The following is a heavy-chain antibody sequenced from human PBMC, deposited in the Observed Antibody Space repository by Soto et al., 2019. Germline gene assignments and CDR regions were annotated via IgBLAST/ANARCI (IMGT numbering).Heavy chain of an antibody. CDR1: GGTFSSYT. D-gene: IGHD3-22*01. V-gene: IGHV1-69*02. Sequence: ASVKVSCKASGGTFSSYTISWVRQAPGQGLEWMGRIIPILGIANYAQKFQGRVTITADKSTSTAYMELSSLRSEDTAVYYCASPILHDYYDSSGYYYAYWGQGTLVTVSS. CDR3: ASPILHDYYDSSGYYYAY. CDR2: IIPILGIA. J-gene: IGHJ4*02.